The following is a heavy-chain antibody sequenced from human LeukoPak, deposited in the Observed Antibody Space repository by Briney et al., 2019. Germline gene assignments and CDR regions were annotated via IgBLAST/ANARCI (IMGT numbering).Heavy chain of an antibody. D-gene: IGHD6-25*01. CDR2: ISSSSSYI. Sequence: GGSLRLSCAASGFTFSSYSMNWVRQAPGKGLEWVSSISSSSSYIYYADSVKGRFTISRDNAKNSLYLQMNSLRAEDTAVYYCARDKVASQRAAYYMDVWGKGTTVTVS. CDR1: GFTFSSYS. J-gene: IGHJ6*03. CDR3: ARDKVASQRAAYYMDV. V-gene: IGHV3-21*01.